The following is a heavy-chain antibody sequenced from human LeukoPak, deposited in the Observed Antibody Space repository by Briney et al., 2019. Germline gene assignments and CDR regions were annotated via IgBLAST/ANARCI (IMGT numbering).Heavy chain of an antibody. V-gene: IGHV3-21*01. D-gene: IGHD4-11*01. CDR3: ARAGSKYSPPDY. CDR1: GFTFSSYS. CDR2: ISSSSSYI. J-gene: IGHJ4*02. Sequence: GGSLRLSCAASGFTFSSYSMNWVRQAPGKGLEWVSSISSSSSYIYYADSVKGRFTISRDNAKNSLYLQMNSLRAEDTAVYYCARAGSKYSPPDYWGQGTLVTVSS.